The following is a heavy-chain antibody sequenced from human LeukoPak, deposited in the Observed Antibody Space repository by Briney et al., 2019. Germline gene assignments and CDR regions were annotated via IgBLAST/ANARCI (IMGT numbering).Heavy chain of an antibody. CDR2: ISYDGSNK. Sequence: GGSLRLSCAASGFTSSSYGMHWVRQAPGKGLEWVAVISYDGSNKYYADSVKGRFTISRDNSKNTLYLQMNSLRAEDTAVYYCAKGKGAFDIRGQGTMVTVSS. V-gene: IGHV3-30*18. CDR1: GFTSSSYG. CDR3: AKGKGAFDI. J-gene: IGHJ3*02.